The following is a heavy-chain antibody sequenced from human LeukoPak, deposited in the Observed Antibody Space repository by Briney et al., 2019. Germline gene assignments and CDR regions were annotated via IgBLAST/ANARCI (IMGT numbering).Heavy chain of an antibody. V-gene: IGHV4-34*01. J-gene: IGHJ5*02. CDR1: GGSFSGYY. CDR2: IKHSGST. D-gene: IGHD4-17*01. Sequence: SETLSLTCAVYGGSFSGYYWSWIRQPPGEGLEWIGEIKHSGSTNYNPSLKSRVTISVDTSKNQFSLKLSSVTAADTAVYYCAREDTTYGDYGFDPWGQGTLVTVSS. CDR3: AREDTTYGDYGFDP.